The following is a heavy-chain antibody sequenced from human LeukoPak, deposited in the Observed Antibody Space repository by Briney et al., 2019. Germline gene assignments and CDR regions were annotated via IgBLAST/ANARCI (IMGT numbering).Heavy chain of an antibody. CDR1: GFTFSSYW. Sequence: PGGSLRLSCAASGFTFSSYWMHWVRQAPGKGLVWVSRINSDGSSTRYADSVKGRFTISRDNAKNTLYLQMNSLRAEDTAVYYCATSTSRAKNWFDPWGQGTLVTVSS. CDR3: ATSTSRAKNWFDP. CDR2: INSDGSST. V-gene: IGHV3-74*01. D-gene: IGHD2-2*01. J-gene: IGHJ5*02.